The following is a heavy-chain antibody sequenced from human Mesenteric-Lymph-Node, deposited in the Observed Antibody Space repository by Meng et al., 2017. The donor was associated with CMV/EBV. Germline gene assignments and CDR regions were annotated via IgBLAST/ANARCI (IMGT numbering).Heavy chain of an antibody. D-gene: IGHD3-22*01. J-gene: IGHJ5*02. Sequence: GYSWTWIRQPPGKGLEWIGEVNHSGTTNYNASLKSRVTISVDTSSNQFSLRLSSLTAADTAMYYCARGSFYFYDASGSYHRIWFDPWCQGTLVTVSS. CDR3: ARGSFYFYDASGSYHRIWFDP. V-gene: IGHV4-34*13. CDR2: VNHSGTT. CDR1: GYS.